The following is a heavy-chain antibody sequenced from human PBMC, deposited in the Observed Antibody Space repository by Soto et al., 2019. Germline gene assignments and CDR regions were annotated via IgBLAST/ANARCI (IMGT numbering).Heavy chain of an antibody. V-gene: IGHV4-31*03. CDR3: ASGYCSSISCPKTYYDYMDV. Sequence: QVQLQESGPGLVKPSQTLSLTCTVSGGSISSGGDYWSWIRQHPGKGLEWIGYIYYSGSTYYNPSLKSRITKSGDTSKNQCSLKLSFVTAADKAVYYCASGYCSSISCPKTYYDYMDVWGKGTTVTVCS. CDR1: GGSISSGGDY. J-gene: IGHJ6*03. D-gene: IGHD2-2*01. CDR2: IYYSGST.